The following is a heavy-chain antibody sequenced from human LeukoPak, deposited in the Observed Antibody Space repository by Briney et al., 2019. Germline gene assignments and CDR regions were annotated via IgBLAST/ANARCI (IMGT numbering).Heavy chain of an antibody. CDR3: ARLGAGPTYYDFWSGYSSFYFDY. V-gene: IGHV4-39*01. CDR1: GGSTSSSNYY. Sequence: SETLSLTCTVSGGSTSSSNYYWGWIRQPPGKGLEWIGCIHYSGNTYYNPSLKSRVTISVDTSKNQFSLKLSSVTAADTAVYYCARLGAGPTYYDFWSGYSSFYFDYWGQGTLVTVSS. J-gene: IGHJ4*02. CDR2: IHYSGNT. D-gene: IGHD3-3*01.